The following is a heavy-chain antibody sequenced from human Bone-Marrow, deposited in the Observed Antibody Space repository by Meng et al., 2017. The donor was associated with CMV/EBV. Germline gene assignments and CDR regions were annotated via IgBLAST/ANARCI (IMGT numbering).Heavy chain of an antibody. CDR1: GVSIRSGDYY. V-gene: IGHV4-30-4*01. J-gene: IGHJ4*02. Sequence: QVQLQESGPGLVKPSQTLSLTCSVSGVSIRSGDYYWSWIRQPPGKGLEWIGYIYYSGDTYYNPSLKSRITISVDTSKNQFSLKLTSVIAADTAIYYCATLRGGYWGRGTLVTVS. CDR3: ATLRGGY. CDR2: IYYSGDT.